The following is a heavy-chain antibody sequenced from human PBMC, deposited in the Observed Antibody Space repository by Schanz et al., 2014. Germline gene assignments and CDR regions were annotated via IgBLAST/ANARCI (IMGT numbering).Heavy chain of an antibody. CDR2: ITTGGNT. CDR3: SKDKQGSRSDDS. CDR1: GFTFSTYY. D-gene: IGHD2-15*01. J-gene: IGHJ5*01. Sequence: VQLVESGGGVVQPGRSPRLSCAASGFTFSTYYMNWVRQAPGKGLEWVSSITTGGNTYYRDSVKGRFIVSRDNSKNTLYLEMNRLRVDDTAVYYCSKDKQGSRSDDSWGQGTLVTVSS. V-gene: IGHV3-23*04.